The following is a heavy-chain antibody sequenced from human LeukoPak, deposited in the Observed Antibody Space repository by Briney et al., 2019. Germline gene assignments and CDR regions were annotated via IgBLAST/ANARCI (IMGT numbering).Heavy chain of an antibody. CDR2: IIPIFGTA. V-gene: IGHV1-69*05. J-gene: IGHJ5*02. CDR3: ASGHDYGGNPDVDPHWFDP. D-gene: IGHD4-23*01. CDR1: GGTFSSYA. Sequence: SVKVSCKASGGTFSSYAISWVRQAPGQGLEWMGGIIPIFGTANYAQKFQGRVTITTDESTSTAYMELSSLRSEDTAVYYCASGHDYGGNPDVDPHWFDPWGQGTLVTVSS.